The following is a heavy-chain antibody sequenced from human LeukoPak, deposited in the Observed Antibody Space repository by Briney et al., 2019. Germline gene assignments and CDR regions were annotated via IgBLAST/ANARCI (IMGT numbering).Heavy chain of an antibody. J-gene: IGHJ6*03. CDR2: MNPNSGNT. CDR3: ARADGGWGYYYYYYMDV. V-gene: IGHV1-8*01. Sequence: ASVKVSCKASGYTFTSYDINWVRQATGQGLEWMGWMNPNSGNTGYAQKFQGRVTMTRNTSISTAYMELSSLRSEDTAVYYCARADGGWGYYYYYYMDVWGKGTTVTISS. CDR1: GYTFTSYD. D-gene: IGHD6-19*01.